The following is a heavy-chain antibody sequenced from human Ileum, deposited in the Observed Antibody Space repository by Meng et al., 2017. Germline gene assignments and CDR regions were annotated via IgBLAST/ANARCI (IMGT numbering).Heavy chain of an antibody. J-gene: IGHJ4*02. D-gene: IGHD1-1*01. CDR1: GYTFTTYG. V-gene: IGHV1-18*01. CDR3: AREGAYNGGDY. CDR2: MNTDKGNT. Sequence: QVQLVQSGAEVKKPGASVKVSCKASGYTFTTYGISWVRQAPGQGLEWMGWMNTDKGNTNYAQKFQGRVTMTRDTSTSTAYMELRCLRSDDTAVYYCAREGAYNGGDYWGQGTLVTVSS.